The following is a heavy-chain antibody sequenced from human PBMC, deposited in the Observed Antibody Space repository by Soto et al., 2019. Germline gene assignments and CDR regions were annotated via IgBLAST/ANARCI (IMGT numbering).Heavy chain of an antibody. D-gene: IGHD3-3*01. CDR2: IYSGGST. J-gene: IGHJ3*02. CDR1: GVTCGIHY. CDR3: ASSSEVGAFDI. Sequence: GGSLRISGAASGVTCGIHYMSLVRQAPGKGLEWVSVIYSGGSTYYADSVKGRFTISRDNSKNTLYLQMNSLRAEDTAVYYCASSSEVGAFDICGQGTMVTVSS. V-gene: IGHV3-53*01.